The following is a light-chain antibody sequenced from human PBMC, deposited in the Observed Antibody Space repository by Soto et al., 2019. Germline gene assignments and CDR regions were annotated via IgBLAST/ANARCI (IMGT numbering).Light chain of an antibody. J-gene: IGKJ4*01. CDR3: QQYGTSLIT. CDR2: GAS. V-gene: IGKV3-20*01. Sequence: EIVLTQSPATLSLSPGEGATLSCRASHSVSTSYFAWYQQKPGQAPRLLIYGASNRATDIPDRFSGSGSGTDFTLTICRLETEDFAVYYCQQYGTSLITFGGGTKVEIK. CDR1: HSVSTSY.